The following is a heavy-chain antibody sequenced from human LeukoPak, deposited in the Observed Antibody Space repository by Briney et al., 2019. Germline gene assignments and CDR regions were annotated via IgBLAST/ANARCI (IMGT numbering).Heavy chain of an antibody. V-gene: IGHV4-34*01. CDR3: ARGRGQDVDIVATTNPLDY. CDR2: INHSGST. CDR1: GGSISSYY. D-gene: IGHD5-12*01. Sequence: SETLSLTCAVSGGSISSYYWSWIRQPPGKGLEWIGEINHSGSTNYNPSLKSRVTISVDTSKNQFSLKLSSVTAADTAVYYCARGRGQDVDIVATTNPLDYWGQGTLVTVSS. J-gene: IGHJ4*02.